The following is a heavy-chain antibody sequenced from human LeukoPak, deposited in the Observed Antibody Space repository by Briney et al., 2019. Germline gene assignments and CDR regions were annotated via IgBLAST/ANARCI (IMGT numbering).Heavy chain of an antibody. D-gene: IGHD3-10*01. CDR3: ARDRSGSYPNWFDP. V-gene: IGHV3-23*01. CDR2: ITGNGANT. J-gene: IGHJ5*02. Sequence: GGSLRLSCAASGFTFSSYGMSWVRQAPGKGLEWVSVITGNGANTFYADSVRGRFTISRDNSKNTMYLQMNSLRAEDTALYYCARDRSGSYPNWFDPWGQGTLVTVSS. CDR1: GFTFSSYG.